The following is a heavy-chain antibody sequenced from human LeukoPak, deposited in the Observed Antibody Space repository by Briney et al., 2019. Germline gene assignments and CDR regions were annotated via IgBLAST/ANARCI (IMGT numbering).Heavy chain of an antibody. D-gene: IGHD6-25*01. Sequence: GGSLRLSCAASGFTFSSYGMHWVRQAPGKGLEWVAVIWYDGSNKYYADSVKGRFTISRDNSKNTLYLQMNSLRAEDTAVYYCARVRRVAAAAFDYWGQGTLVTVSS. V-gene: IGHV3-33*01. CDR1: GFTFSSYG. CDR2: IWYDGSNK. CDR3: ARVRRVAAAAFDY. J-gene: IGHJ4*02.